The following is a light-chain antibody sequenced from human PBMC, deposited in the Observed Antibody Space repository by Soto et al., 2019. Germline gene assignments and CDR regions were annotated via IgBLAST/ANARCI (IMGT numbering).Light chain of an antibody. J-gene: IGLJ1*01. CDR1: SSDVGGYNY. Sequence: SVLTQPRSVSGSPGQSVTISCTGASSDVGGYNYVSWYQQHPGKAPKLMIYDVSKRPSGVPDRFSGSKSGNTASLTISGLHPEDEADYFCCSYAGSYTYVFATGTKVTVL. V-gene: IGLV2-11*01. CDR2: DVS. CDR3: CSYAGSYTYV.